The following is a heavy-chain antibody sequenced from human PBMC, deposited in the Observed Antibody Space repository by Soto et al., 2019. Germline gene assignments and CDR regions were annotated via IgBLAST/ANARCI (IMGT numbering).Heavy chain of an antibody. Sequence: GGSLRLSCAASGFTFSSYEMNWVRQAPGKGLEWVAYISSSGSNIYYADSVKGRFTISRDNAKNSLYLQMNSLRAEDTAVYYCARGGGDGYKYYGMDVWGQGTTVTVSS. V-gene: IGHV3-48*03. CDR1: GFTFSSYE. CDR3: ARGGGDGYKYYGMDV. J-gene: IGHJ6*02. CDR2: ISSSGSNI. D-gene: IGHD2-21*01.